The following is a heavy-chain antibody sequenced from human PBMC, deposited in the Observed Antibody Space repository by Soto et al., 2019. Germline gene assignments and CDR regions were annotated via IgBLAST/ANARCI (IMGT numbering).Heavy chain of an antibody. CDR2: ISGDNGNT. CDR3: ATGLLGYCSGGSCYSDS. Sequence: QVPLVQSGAEVKKPGASVRVSCQTSAYTFTNYAVSWVRQAPGQGLEWMGWISGDNGNTIYAQKFQGRVTMTTDTSTRKAYIELRSLRSDDTAVYYCATGLLGYCSGGSCYSDSWGQGTLVTVSS. V-gene: IGHV1-18*01. D-gene: IGHD2-15*01. CDR1: AYTFTNYA. J-gene: IGHJ4*02.